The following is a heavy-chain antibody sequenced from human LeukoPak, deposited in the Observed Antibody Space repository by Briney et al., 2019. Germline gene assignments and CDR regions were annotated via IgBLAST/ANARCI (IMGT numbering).Heavy chain of an antibody. Sequence: ASVKVSCKASGYTFTSYDINWVRQATGQGLEWMGWMNPNSGNTGYAQKSQGRVTMTRNTSISTAYMELSSLRSEDTAVYYCARGGSSWYDHYYYGMDVWGQGTTVTVSS. CDR1: GYTFTSYD. CDR2: MNPNSGNT. D-gene: IGHD6-13*01. CDR3: ARGGSSWYDHYYYGMDV. V-gene: IGHV1-8*01. J-gene: IGHJ6*02.